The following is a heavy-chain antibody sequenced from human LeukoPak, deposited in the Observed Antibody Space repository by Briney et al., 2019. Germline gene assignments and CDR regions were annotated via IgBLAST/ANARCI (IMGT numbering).Heavy chain of an antibody. D-gene: IGHD3-22*01. V-gene: IGHV1-18*01. CDR2: ISAYNGNT. CDR1: GYTFTSYG. Sequence: ASVKVSCNASGYTFTSYGIGWVRQAPGQGLEWMGWISAYNGNTNYAQKLQGRVTMTTDTSTSTAYMELRSLRSDDTAVYYCARGHSLYYYDSSGYADYWGQGTLVTVSS. J-gene: IGHJ4*02. CDR3: ARGHSLYYYDSSGYADY.